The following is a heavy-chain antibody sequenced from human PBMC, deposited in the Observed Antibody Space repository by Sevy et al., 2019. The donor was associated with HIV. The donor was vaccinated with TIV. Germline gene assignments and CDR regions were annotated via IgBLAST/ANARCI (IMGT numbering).Heavy chain of an antibody. CDR1: GFTLSSSG. CDR2: ITPNGGYT. D-gene: IGHD4-17*01. J-gene: IGHJ4*02. V-gene: IGHV3-23*01. CDR3: AKRGDYGGSYFDH. Sequence: GGSLRLSCAASGFTLSSSGMTWVRQAPGKGLEWVSSITPNGGYTYYEDSVKGRFAISRDNSQSTLYLLMNSLRVEDTAGYYCAKRGDYGGSYFDHWGRGALVTVSS.